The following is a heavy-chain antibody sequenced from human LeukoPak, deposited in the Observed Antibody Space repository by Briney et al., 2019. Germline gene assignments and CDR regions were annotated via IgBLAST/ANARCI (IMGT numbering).Heavy chain of an antibody. CDR1: GYSISSGYY. CDR3: ARQSDYYDSSGPDAFDI. J-gene: IGHJ3*02. Sequence: PSETLSLTCAVSGYSISSGYYWGWIRPPPGKGLEWIGSIYHSGSTYYNPSLKSRVTISVDTPKNQFPLKLSSVTAADTAVYYCARQSDYYDSSGPDAFDIWGQGTMVTVSS. CDR2: IYHSGST. V-gene: IGHV4-38-2*01. D-gene: IGHD3-22*01.